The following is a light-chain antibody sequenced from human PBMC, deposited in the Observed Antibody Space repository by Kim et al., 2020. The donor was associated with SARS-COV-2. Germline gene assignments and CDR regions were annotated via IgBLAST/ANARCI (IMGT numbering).Light chain of an antibody. J-gene: IGLJ2*01. CDR3: LLSYSDSRV. V-gene: IGLV7-46*01. Sequence: PGGTVTLPCDSGTGAVTSDHFPYWFQQKPGQAPRTLIYDTGNRHSWTPARFSGSLLGGKAALTLSAAQAEDEADYYCLLSYSDSRVFGGGTQLTVL. CDR2: DTG. CDR1: TGAVTSDHF.